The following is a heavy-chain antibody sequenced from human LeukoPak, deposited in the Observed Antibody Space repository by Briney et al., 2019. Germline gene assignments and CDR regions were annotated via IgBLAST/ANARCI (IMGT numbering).Heavy chain of an antibody. CDR1: GYSFTSYW. J-gene: IGHJ3*02. CDR2: TNPGYSDT. Sequence: GESLKISCKGSGYSFTSYWIGGVRQMPGEGVGWLGITNPGYSDTTYSPTFQGQVTISADKSISTAYLQWSSLKASDTAMYYCARLRADSSGWYRDAFGIWGQGTMVTVSS. CDR3: ARLRADSSGWYRDAFGI. D-gene: IGHD6-19*01. V-gene: IGHV5-51*01.